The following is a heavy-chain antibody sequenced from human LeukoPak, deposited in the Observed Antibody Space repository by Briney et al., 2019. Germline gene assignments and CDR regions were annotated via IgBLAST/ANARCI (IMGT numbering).Heavy chain of an antibody. Sequence: GGSLRLSCAASGFIFNNYGMNWVRQAPGKGLEWVSVISARGDSTDYADFVKGRFTISRDSSKNTLYLQMNSLRTDDTAVYYCAKKGGTTGSFDYWGQGTLVTVSS. CDR1: GFIFNNYG. D-gene: IGHD1-14*01. J-gene: IGHJ4*02. V-gene: IGHV3-23*01. CDR3: AKKGGTTGSFDY. CDR2: ISARGDST.